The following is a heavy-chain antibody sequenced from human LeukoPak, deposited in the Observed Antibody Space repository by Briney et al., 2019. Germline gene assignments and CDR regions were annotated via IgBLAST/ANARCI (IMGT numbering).Heavy chain of an antibody. D-gene: IGHD5-18*01. CDR2: INPSGGST. J-gene: IGHJ4*02. CDR1: GYTFTSYY. V-gene: IGHV1-46*01. Sequence: ASVKVSCKASGYTFTSYYMHWVRQAPGQGLEWMGVINPSGGSTSYAQKFQGRITMTRDTSTSTVYMELSSLRSEDTAVYYCARDGSSYGHLYWGQGTLVTVSS. CDR3: ARDGSSYGHLY.